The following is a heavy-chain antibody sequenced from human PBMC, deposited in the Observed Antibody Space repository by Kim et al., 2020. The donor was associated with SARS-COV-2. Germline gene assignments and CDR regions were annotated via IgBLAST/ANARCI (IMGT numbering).Heavy chain of an antibody. CDR3: ARDLFHTGSDN. CDR2: INAGTGNT. D-gene: IGHD5-12*01. V-gene: IGHV1-3*01. Sequence: ASVKVSCKASGYIFTSFAIQWVRQAPGQSLEWMGYINAGTGNTKFSQQFQGRVTLTRDTSANTAYMELSSLRSEDTAVYYCARDLFHTGSDNWGQGTLV. J-gene: IGHJ4*02. CDR1: GYIFTSFA.